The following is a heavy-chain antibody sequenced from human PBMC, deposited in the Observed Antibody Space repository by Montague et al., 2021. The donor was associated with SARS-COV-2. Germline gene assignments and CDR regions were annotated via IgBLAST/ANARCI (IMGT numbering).Heavy chain of an antibody. CDR1: GFTFSSYD. J-gene: IGHJ6*02. Sequence: SLRLSCAASGFTFSSYDMLWVRQATGKGLEWVSAIGTAGDTYYPGSVKGRFTISRENAKNSLYLQMNSLRAGDTAVYYCARDAGYFYYYGMDIWGQGTTVTVSS. CDR3: ARDAGYFYYYGMDI. CDR2: IGTAGDT. V-gene: IGHV3-13*01. D-gene: IGHD1-1*01.